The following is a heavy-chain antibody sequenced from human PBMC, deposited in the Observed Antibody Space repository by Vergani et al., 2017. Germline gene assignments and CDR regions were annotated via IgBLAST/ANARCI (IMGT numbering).Heavy chain of an antibody. CDR3: ARTGGRSYYYDSSGYYLPDY. Sequence: QVTLQESGPVLVKPTETLTLTCTVSGFSLSNARMGVSWIRQPPGKALEWLAHIFSNDEKSYSTSLKSRLTISKDTSKSQVVLTMTNMDPVDIATYYCARTGGRSYYYDSSGYYLPDYWGQGTLVTVSS. CDR2: IFSNDEK. J-gene: IGHJ4*02. D-gene: IGHD3-22*01. V-gene: IGHV2-26*01. CDR1: GFSLSNARMG.